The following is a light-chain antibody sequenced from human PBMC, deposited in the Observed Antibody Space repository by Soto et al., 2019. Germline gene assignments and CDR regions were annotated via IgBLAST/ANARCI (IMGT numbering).Light chain of an antibody. CDR2: AAS. Sequence: AIRMTQSPSSLSASTGDRVTITCRASQGISSYLAWYQQKPGKAPKLLIYAASTLQGGVPSRFSGSGSGTDFTLTISCLQSADFATYYCQQYYSYPRTFGQGTKVEIK. V-gene: IGKV1-8*01. CDR1: QGISSY. J-gene: IGKJ1*01. CDR3: QQYYSYPRT.